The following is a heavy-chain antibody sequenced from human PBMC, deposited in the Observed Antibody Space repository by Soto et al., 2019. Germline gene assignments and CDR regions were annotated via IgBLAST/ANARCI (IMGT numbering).Heavy chain of an antibody. CDR3: ARGSSSSRSSYYYGMDV. CDR2: TRNKANSYTT. V-gene: IGHV3-72*01. CDR1: GFTFSDHY. Sequence: EVPLVESGGGLIQPGGSLRLSCAASGFTFSDHYMDWVRQAPGKGLEWVGRTRNKANSYTTEYAASVKGRFTISRDNSKNSLYLQMNSLTTEDAAVYYCARGSSSSRSSYYYGMDVWGQGTTVTLSS. D-gene: IGHD6-6*01. J-gene: IGHJ6*02.